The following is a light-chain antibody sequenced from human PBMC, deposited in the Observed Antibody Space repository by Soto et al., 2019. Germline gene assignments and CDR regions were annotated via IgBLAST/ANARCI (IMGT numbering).Light chain of an antibody. CDR2: LGS. Sequence: DIVMTQSPLSLPVTPGEPASISCRSSQSLLHSNGYNYLDWYLQKPGQSPQLLIYLGSNRASGGTDRCSRSGRGTDFTLKLSRVEAEDVGVYYCMQALQTHRTFGQGTKVEIK. V-gene: IGKV2-28*01. CDR1: QSLLHSNGYNY. J-gene: IGKJ1*01. CDR3: MQALQTHRT.